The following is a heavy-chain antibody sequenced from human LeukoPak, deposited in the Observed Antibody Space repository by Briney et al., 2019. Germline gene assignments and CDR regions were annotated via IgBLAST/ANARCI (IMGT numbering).Heavy chain of an antibody. J-gene: IGHJ4*02. CDR3: ARQVTIFGVVRHFDY. Sequence: GGSLRLSCAASGFTFSSYAMSWVRQAPGKGLEWVSAISGSGGSTYYADSVKGRFTISRDNSKNTLYLQMNSLRAADTAVYYCARQVTIFGVVRHFDYWGQGTLVTVSS. CDR2: ISGSGGST. V-gene: IGHV3-23*01. D-gene: IGHD3-3*01. CDR1: GFTFSSYA.